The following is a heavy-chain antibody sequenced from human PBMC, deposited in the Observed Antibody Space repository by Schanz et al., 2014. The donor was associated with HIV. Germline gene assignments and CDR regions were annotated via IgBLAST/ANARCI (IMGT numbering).Heavy chain of an antibody. D-gene: IGHD3-3*01. J-gene: IGHJ6*02. V-gene: IGHV3-33*01. CDR2: IWFDGRNE. CDR3: TRGRFLERGGMDV. Sequence: QVQLVESGGGVVQPGRSLRLSCAASGFTFSSYGMHWVRQAPGKGLEWVAVIWFDGRNEYYGDSVKGRFMISRDNSNNTLYLQMNSLRAEDTAVYFCTRGRFLERGGMDVWGQGTAVTVSS. CDR1: GFTFSSYG.